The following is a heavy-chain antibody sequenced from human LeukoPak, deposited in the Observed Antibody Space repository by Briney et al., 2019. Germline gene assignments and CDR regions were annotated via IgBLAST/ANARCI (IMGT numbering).Heavy chain of an antibody. V-gene: IGHV1-46*01. CDR3: AVAYSYGRDTFDI. CDR2: INPSGGST. Sequence: ASVKVSCKASGYTFTSYYIHWMRQAPGQGLEWMGLINPSGGSTSHAQRFQGRVTMTRDTSTSTVYMELRSLRSEDTAVYYCAVAYSYGRDTFDIWGQGTMVTVSS. CDR1: GYTFTSYY. D-gene: IGHD5-18*01. J-gene: IGHJ3*02.